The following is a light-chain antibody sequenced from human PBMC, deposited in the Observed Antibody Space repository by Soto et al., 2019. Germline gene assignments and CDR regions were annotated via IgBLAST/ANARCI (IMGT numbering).Light chain of an antibody. J-gene: IGKJ1*01. CDR3: QQSYSLPWT. Sequence: DIPMTQSPSSLSASVGDRVTITCRASQSISSYLNWYQQKPGTAPKVLIYAASSLQSGVPSRFSGSGSGTDFTLTISSLQPEDFATYYCQQSYSLPWTFGQGTKVEIK. CDR2: AAS. V-gene: IGKV1-39*01. CDR1: QSISSY.